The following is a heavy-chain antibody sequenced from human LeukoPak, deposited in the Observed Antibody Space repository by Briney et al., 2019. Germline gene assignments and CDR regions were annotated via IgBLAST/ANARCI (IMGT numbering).Heavy chain of an antibody. Sequence: PGGSLRLSCAASGFTFSSYAMSWVRQAPGKGLEWVSAISDSGGSTYYADSVKGRFTISRDNSKNTLYLQMNSLRDEETAVYYCAKQVDTAMVKGDGDYFDYGGQGTLVTVS. D-gene: IGHD5-18*01. CDR2: ISDSGGST. V-gene: IGHV3-23*01. CDR3: AKQVDTAMVKGDGDYFDY. CDR1: GFTFSSYA. J-gene: IGHJ4*02.